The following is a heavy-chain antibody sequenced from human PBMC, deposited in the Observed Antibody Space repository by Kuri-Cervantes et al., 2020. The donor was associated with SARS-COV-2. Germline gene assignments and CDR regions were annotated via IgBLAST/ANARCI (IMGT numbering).Heavy chain of an antibody. CDR2: IRGKANNYAT. J-gene: IGHJ4*02. CDR3: TTLIDY. CDR1: GFLFSAFA. Sequence: GESLKISCEVSGFLFSAFAIHWVRQASGKGLEWVGRIRGKANNYATAYVASVKGRFTISRDDSQNMAYLQMNSLKTEDTAVYYCTTLIDYWGQGTLVTVSS. V-gene: IGHV3-73*01.